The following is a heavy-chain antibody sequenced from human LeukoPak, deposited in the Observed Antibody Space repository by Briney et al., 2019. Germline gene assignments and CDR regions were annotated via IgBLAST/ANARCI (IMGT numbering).Heavy chain of an antibody. CDR2: ISSNSAYI. D-gene: IGHD2-2*01. CDR1: GFSFSDYA. Sequence: GGSLRLSRAASGFSFSDYAMDWVRQAPGKGLEWVSAISSNSAYIFYAESVEGRFTISRDNAKSSVSLQMNSLRDDDTAVYYCARIFRYQLVDYYALDVWGQGTTVTVSS. CDR3: ARIFRYQLVDYYALDV. J-gene: IGHJ6*02. V-gene: IGHV3-21*01.